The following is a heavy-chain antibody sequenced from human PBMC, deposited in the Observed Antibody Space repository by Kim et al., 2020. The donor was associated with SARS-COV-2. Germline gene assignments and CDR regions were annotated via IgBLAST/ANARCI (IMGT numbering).Heavy chain of an antibody. Sequence: ASVKVSCKASGYTFTSYGISWVRQAPGQGLEWMGWISAYNGNTNYAQKLQGRVTMTTDTSTSTAYMELRSLRSDDTAVYYCARDAGGYDYYNWFDPWGQGTLVTVSS. V-gene: IGHV1-18*01. CDR2: ISAYNGNT. CDR1: GYTFTSYG. CDR3: ARDAGGYDYYNWFDP. J-gene: IGHJ5*02. D-gene: IGHD5-12*01.